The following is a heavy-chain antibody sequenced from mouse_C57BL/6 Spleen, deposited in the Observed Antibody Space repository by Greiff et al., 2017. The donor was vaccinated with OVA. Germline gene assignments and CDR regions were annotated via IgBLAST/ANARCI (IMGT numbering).Heavy chain of an antibody. CDR1: GYSITSGYY. CDR2: ISYDGSN. V-gene: IGHV3-6*01. Sequence: EVQLVESGPGLVKPSQSLSLTCSVTGYSITSGYYWNWIRQFPGNKLEWMGYISYDGSNNYNPSLKNRISITRDTSKNQFFLKLNSVTTEDTATYYCARVPYYYGSSYYAMDYWGQGTSVTVSS. D-gene: IGHD1-1*01. CDR3: ARVPYYYGSSYYAMDY. J-gene: IGHJ4*01.